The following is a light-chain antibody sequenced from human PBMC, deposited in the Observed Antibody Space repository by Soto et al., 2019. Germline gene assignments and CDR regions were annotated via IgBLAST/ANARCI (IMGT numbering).Light chain of an antibody. Sequence: DIPMTQSPSSVSASVGDSVTITCRASQGISNWLARYQQQPGKAPKLLIYGASSLQSGVPSRFSGGGSGTHFTLIISSLQPEDFATYYCQQTNTFLPLTFGGGTKVEI. CDR2: GAS. V-gene: IGKV1-12*01. CDR3: QQTNTFLPLT. J-gene: IGKJ4*01. CDR1: QGISNW.